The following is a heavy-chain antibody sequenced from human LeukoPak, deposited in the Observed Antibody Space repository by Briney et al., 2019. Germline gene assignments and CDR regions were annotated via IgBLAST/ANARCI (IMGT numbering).Heavy chain of an antibody. J-gene: IGHJ4*02. Sequence: PSETLSLTCTASGGSVSSNYRSWIRQPPGKGLEWIGYISYSGSTNYNPSLKNRVTISVDTSKNQFSLKLISVTAADTAVYYCASGVYEWTVFNYSSQGTLVTVSS. V-gene: IGHV4-59*08. CDR1: GGSVSSNY. CDR3: ASGVYEWTVFNY. CDR2: ISYSGST. D-gene: IGHD5/OR15-5a*01.